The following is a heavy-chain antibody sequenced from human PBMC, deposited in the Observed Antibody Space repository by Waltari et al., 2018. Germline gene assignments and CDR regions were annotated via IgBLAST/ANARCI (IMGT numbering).Heavy chain of an antibody. CDR2: IIPIFGTA. Sequence: QVQLVQSGAEVKKPGSSVKVSCKASGGTFSSYAISWVRQAPGQGLEWMGGIIPIFGTASYAQKFQGRVTITTDESTSTAYMELGSLRSEDTAVYYCARGYCSGGSCYSRRYYYYGMDVWGQGTTVTVSS. V-gene: IGHV1-69*05. CDR3: ARGYCSGGSCYSRRYYYYGMDV. CDR1: GGTFSSYA. D-gene: IGHD2-15*01. J-gene: IGHJ6*02.